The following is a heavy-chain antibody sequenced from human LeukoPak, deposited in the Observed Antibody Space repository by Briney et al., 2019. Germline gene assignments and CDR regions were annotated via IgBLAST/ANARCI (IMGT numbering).Heavy chain of an antibody. J-gene: IGHJ6*03. D-gene: IGHD3-10*01. V-gene: IGHV4-34*01. CDR2: INHSGST. CDR1: GGSFSGYY. Sequence: PSETLSLTCAVYGGSFSGYYWSWIRQPPGKGLEWIGEINHSGSTNYNPSLKSRVTISVDTSKNQFSLKLSSVTAADTAVYYCARSYYYGLGSYYKVYYYYYMDVWGKGTTVTVSS. CDR3: ARSYYYGLGSYYKVYYYYYMDV.